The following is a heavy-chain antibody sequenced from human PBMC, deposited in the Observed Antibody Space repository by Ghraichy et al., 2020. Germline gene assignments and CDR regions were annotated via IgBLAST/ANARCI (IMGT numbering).Heavy chain of an antibody. Sequence: GGSLRLSCAASGFTFSSYGMHWVRQAPGKGLEWVAVIWYDGSQKYYADSVKGRFTISRDNSKNTLYLQMNSLRAEDTAVYYCARERALIEVGNTFDFQYWGQGTLVTVSS. CDR3: ARERALIEVGNTFDFQY. J-gene: IGHJ1*01. D-gene: IGHD3-22*01. V-gene: IGHV3-33*01. CDR2: IWYDGSQK. CDR1: GFTFSSYG.